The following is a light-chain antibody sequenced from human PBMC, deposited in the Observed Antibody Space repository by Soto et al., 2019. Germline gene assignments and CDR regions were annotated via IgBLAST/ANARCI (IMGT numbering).Light chain of an antibody. CDR2: DAS. CDR1: QSISSW. V-gene: IGKV1-5*01. CDR3: LQYNNLWT. Sequence: DIQMTQSPSTLSASVGDRVTITCRASQSISSWLAWYQQKPGKAPKLLIYDASSLESGVPSRFSGSGSGTEYTLNITNLQPDDSATYYCLQYNNLWTFGQGTKVDIK. J-gene: IGKJ1*01.